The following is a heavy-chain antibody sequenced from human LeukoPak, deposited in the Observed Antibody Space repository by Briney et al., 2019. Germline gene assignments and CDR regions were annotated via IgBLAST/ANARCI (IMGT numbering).Heavy chain of an antibody. D-gene: IGHD6-13*01. V-gene: IGHV1-18*01. J-gene: IGHJ1*01. CDR3: ARSDGSTWYTAF. CDR1: GYTFSNYG. CDR2: ISSYNGNT. Sequence: GASVKVSFKASGYTFSNYGISWVRQAPGQGLEGMGWISSYNGNTKYARTFEGRVTMTTDTSETTTYMELRGLRSDDTAVYYCARSDGSTWYTAFCGQGTLVIVSS.